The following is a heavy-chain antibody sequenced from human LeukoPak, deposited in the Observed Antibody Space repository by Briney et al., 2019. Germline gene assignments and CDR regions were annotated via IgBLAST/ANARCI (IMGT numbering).Heavy chain of an antibody. Sequence: GASVKVSCKASGYTFTSYGISWVRQAPGQGLEWMGWISAYNGNTNYAQKLQGRATMTTDTSTSTAYMELRSLRSDDTAVYYCARVSGVSSSHSHLGYWGQGTLVTVSS. CDR2: ISAYNGNT. CDR3: ARVSGVSSSHSHLGY. CDR1: GYTFTSYG. V-gene: IGHV1-18*01. J-gene: IGHJ4*02. D-gene: IGHD6-13*01.